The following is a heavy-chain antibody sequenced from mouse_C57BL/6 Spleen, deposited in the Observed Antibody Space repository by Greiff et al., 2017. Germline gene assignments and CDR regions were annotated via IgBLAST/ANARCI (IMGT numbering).Heavy chain of an antibody. V-gene: IGHV5-9-1*02. CDR1: GFTFSSYA. D-gene: IGHD2-4*01. J-gene: IGHJ1*03. CDR2: ISSGGDYI. CDR3: TRKYYDYSAWYFDV. Sequence: EVTLVESGEGLVKPGGSLKLSCAASGFTFSSYAMSWVRQTPEKRLEWVAYISSGGDYIYYADTVKGRFTISRDNARNTLYLQMSSLKSEDTAMYYCTRKYYDYSAWYFDVWGTGTTVTVSS.